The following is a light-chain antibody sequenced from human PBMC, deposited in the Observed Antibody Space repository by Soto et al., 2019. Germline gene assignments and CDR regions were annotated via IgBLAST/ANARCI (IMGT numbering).Light chain of an antibody. CDR1: SSNIGINY. CDR3: AAWDDSLSGPV. CDR2: SNS. J-gene: IGLJ2*01. Sequence: QSVLTQPPSASGTPGQTVTISCFGSSSNIGINYVFWYQQLPGTAPKLLMYSNSQRPSGVPDRFSGSKSGTSASLAISGLRSEDEGDYYCAAWDDSLSGPVFGGGTKLTVL. V-gene: IGLV1-47*02.